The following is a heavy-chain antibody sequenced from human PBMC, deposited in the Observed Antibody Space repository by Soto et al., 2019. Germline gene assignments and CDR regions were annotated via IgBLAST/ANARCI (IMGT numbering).Heavy chain of an antibody. D-gene: IGHD3-22*01. Sequence: SLKVSCKASGGTFGSDAITWVLQAPGQGLEGVGRIIPIFGTTNYAQNLQGRVTISADKSTLTSYMELHSLTSDDTALYYCARDRTDSGYYTNWLDPWGQGTQVTVSS. CDR3: ARDRTDSGYYTNWLDP. V-gene: IGHV1-69*06. CDR2: IIPIFGTT. J-gene: IGHJ5*02. CDR1: GGTFGSDA.